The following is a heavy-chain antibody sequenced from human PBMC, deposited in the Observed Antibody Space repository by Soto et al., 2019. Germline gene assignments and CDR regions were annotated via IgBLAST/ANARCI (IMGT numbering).Heavy chain of an antibody. CDR3: ARVRATLTTIYYHGMDV. D-gene: IGHD4-17*01. J-gene: IGHJ6*02. CDR2: MDPKSGNT. V-gene: IGHV1-8*01. CDR1: GYTFTNYD. Sequence: QVQLVQSGAEVKKPGASVKVSCKASGYTFTNYDINWVRQAPGQGLEWMGWMDPKSGNTDYAQKFQGRVSMTRDTSTSTVNMELRSLRSDDTAVYYCARVRATLTTIYYHGMDVWGQGTTVTVSS.